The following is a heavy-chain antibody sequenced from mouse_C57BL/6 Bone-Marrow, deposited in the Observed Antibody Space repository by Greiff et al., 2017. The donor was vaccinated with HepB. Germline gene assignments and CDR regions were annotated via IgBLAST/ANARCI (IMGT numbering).Heavy chain of an antibody. J-gene: IGHJ4*01. D-gene: IGHD2-14*01. CDR1: GFTFSDYY. V-gene: IGHV5-12*01. CDR2: ISNGGGST. Sequence: EVQGVESGGGLVQPGGSLKLSCAASGFTFSDYYMYWVRQTPEKRLEWVAYISNGGGSTYYPDTVKGRFTISRDNAKNTLYLQMSRLKSEDTAMYYCARRYGAMDYWGQGTSVTVSS. CDR3: ARRYGAMDY.